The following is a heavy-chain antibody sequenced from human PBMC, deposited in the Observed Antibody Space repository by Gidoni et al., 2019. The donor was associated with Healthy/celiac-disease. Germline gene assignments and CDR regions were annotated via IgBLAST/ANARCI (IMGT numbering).Heavy chain of an antibody. Sequence: EVQLVESGWGLVQPGGSLRLSCAASGFTFSRYELNWFRQAPGKGLDWGSYISSSGSTIYYADSVKGRFTISIDNAKNSLYLQMNSLRAEDTAVYYCARSGAVAGTLYCYYYGMDVWGQGTTVTVSS. CDR1: GFTFSRYE. CDR2: ISSSGSTI. CDR3: ARSGAVAGTLYCYYYGMDV. J-gene: IGHJ6*02. D-gene: IGHD6-19*01. V-gene: IGHV3-48*03.